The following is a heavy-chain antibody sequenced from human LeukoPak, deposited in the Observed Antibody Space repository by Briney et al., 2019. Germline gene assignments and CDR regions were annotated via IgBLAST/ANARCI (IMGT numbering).Heavy chain of an antibody. V-gene: IGHV3-23*01. CDR1: GFTFSSYA. Sequence: GGSLRLSCAASGFTFSSYAMSWVRQAPGKGLEWVSAISGSGGSTYYADSVKGRFTISRDNSKNTLYLQMNSLRAEDTAVYHCAKDHNSGSYFDYWGQGTLVTVSA. D-gene: IGHD1-26*01. J-gene: IGHJ4*02. CDR2: ISGSGGST. CDR3: AKDHNSGSYFDY.